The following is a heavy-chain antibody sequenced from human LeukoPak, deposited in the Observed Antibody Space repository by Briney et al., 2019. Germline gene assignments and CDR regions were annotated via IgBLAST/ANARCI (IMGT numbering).Heavy chain of an antibody. D-gene: IGHD6-19*01. CDR1: GFTFSSYW. J-gene: IGHJ4*02. V-gene: IGHV3-7*03. CDR3: GRAEDSSGWYSASFDY. Sequence: GGSLRLSCAASGFTFSSYWMSWVRQAPGKGLEWVANIKQDGSEKYYVDSVKGRFTISRDNAKNSLYLQMNSLRAEDTAVYYCGRAEDSSGWYSASFDYWGQGTLVTVSS. CDR2: IKQDGSEK.